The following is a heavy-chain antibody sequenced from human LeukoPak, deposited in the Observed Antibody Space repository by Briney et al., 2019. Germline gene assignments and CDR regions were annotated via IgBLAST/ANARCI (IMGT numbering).Heavy chain of an antibody. V-gene: IGHV1-24*01. CDR3: ATGLYYDSSGYYDY. CDR2: FDPEDGET. J-gene: IGHJ4*02. CDR1: GYTLTELS. D-gene: IGHD3-22*01. Sequence: ASVKISCKVSGYTLTELSMHWVRQAPGKGLEWMGGFDPEDGETIYAQKFQGRVTMTEDTSTDTAYMELSSLRSEDTAVYYCATGLYYDSSGYYDYWGQGTLVTVSS.